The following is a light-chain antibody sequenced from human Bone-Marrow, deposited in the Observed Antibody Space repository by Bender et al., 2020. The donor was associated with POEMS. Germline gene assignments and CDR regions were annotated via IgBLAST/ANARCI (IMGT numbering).Light chain of an antibody. CDR3: QSYDSTTWV. CDR1: SGSIASNF. V-gene: IGLV6-57*01. CDR2: EDD. J-gene: IGLJ3*02. Sequence: FMLTQPHSVSASPGKTVTISCTRSSGSIASNFVQWYQQRPGRSPTTVIVEDDQRPSGVPDRFSGSTDSSSNSASLTISGLKTEDEADYYCQSYDSTTWVFGGGTRLTVL.